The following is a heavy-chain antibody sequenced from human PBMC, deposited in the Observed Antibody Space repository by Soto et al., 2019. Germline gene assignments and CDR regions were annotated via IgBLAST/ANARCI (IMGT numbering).Heavy chain of an antibody. D-gene: IGHD4-17*01. J-gene: IGHJ4*02. CDR3: EIQTLHYGFDY. CDR1: GGSISSSTW. Sequence: SETLSLTCAVSGGSISSSTWWSWVRQPPGKGLEWIGEIYHSGSTNYNPSLKSRVTISVDKSKNQFSLKLSSVTAADTAVYYCEIQTLHYGFDYWGQGTLVTVS. V-gene: IGHV4-4*02. CDR2: IYHSGST.